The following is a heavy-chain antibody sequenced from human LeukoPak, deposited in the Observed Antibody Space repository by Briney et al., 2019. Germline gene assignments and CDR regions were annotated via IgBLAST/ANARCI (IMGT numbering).Heavy chain of an antibody. J-gene: IGHJ6*03. Sequence: ASVKVSCKASGYTFTGYYMHWVRPAPGQGLEWMGWMNPNSGNTGYAQKFQGRVIMTRHTSISTAYMELSSLISEDTAVYYCARKIVATSYPYYYYYMDVWGKGTTVTISS. CDR1: GYTFTGYY. D-gene: IGHD5-12*01. CDR3: ARKIVATSYPYYYYYMDV. V-gene: IGHV1-8*02. CDR2: MNPNSGNT.